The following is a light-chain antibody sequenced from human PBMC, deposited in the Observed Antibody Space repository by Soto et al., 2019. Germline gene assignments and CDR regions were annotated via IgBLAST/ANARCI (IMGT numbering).Light chain of an antibody. Sequence: EIVLTQSPGTLSLSPGERATLSCRASQSVSSSYLAWYQQKPGQAPRLLIYGASSRATGIPDRFSGSGSGTEFILTITSLQSEDSAVYYCQEYGTSPWTFGQGTKVDIK. CDR2: GAS. CDR1: QSVSSSY. CDR3: QEYGTSPWT. J-gene: IGKJ1*01. V-gene: IGKV3-20*01.